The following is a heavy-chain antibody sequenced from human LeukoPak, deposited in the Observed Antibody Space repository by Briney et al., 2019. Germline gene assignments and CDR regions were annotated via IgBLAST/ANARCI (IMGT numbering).Heavy chain of an antibody. CDR1: GGSISSGGYS. D-gene: IGHD4-17*01. Sequence: SETLSLTCAVSGGSISSGGYSWSCIRQPPGKGLEWVGYIYHSGNTYYNPSLKSRVTISVDRSKNQSSLKLSSVTAADTAVYYCARATHGDYAWFDPWGQGTLVTVSS. CDR3: ARATHGDYAWFDP. J-gene: IGHJ5*02. V-gene: IGHV4-30-2*01. CDR2: IYHSGNT.